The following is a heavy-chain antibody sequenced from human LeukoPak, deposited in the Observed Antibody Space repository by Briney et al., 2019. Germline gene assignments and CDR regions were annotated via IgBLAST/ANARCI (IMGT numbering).Heavy chain of an antibody. V-gene: IGHV1-69*13. CDR3: ASRRRNDYSVDY. D-gene: IGHD4-11*01. Sequence: ASVKVSCKASGGTSSSYAISWVRQAPGQGLEWMGGIIPIFGTANYAQKFQGRVTITADESTSTAYMELSSLRSEDTAVYYCASRRRNDYSVDYWGQGTLVTVSS. CDR1: GGTSSSYA. J-gene: IGHJ4*02. CDR2: IIPIFGTA.